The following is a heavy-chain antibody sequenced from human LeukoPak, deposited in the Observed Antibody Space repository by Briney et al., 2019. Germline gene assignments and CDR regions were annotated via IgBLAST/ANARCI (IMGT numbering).Heavy chain of an antibody. V-gene: IGHV4-38-2*02. J-gene: IGHJ4*02. CDR1: GYSISSGYY. CDR3: ARATPPRDYYDSSVYYYKGVYFDY. CDR2: IYHSGST. D-gene: IGHD3-22*01. Sequence: SETLSLTCTVSGYSISSGYYWGWIRQPPGKGLEWIGSIYHSGSTYYNPSLKSRVTISVDTSKNQFSLKLNSVTAADTAVYFCARATPPRDYYDSSVYYYKGVYFDYWGQGTLVTVSS.